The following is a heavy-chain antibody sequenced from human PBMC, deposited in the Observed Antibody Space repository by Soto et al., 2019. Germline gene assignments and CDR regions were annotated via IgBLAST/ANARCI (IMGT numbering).Heavy chain of an antibody. V-gene: IGHV4-30-2*01. Sequence: SETLSLTCAVSGASISSGAYAWSWIRQPAGRGLEWIGYIYHGVKTFYNPSLQNRATMSVDEAKNQFSLKMRSVTAADSAVYYCERGADIVATTGDAFDIWGQGTMVTVSS. D-gene: IGHD5-12*01. CDR1: GASISSGAYA. CDR2: IYHGVKT. J-gene: IGHJ3*02. CDR3: ERGADIVATTGDAFDI.